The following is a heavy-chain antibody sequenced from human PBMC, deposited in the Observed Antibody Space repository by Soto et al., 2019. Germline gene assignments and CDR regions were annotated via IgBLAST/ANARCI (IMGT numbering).Heavy chain of an antibody. CDR1: GFSLTTSGVG. Sequence: QITLNESGPTQVKPSQTLTLTCTFSGFSLTTSGVGVGWIRHSPGKAPERLALIYWDDDNRYSPSLKSRLTITKDDSKNQVVLTMADWDPADTATYSCAQRVLRSVFGLVTTTAIYFDFWGQGTPVAVSS. CDR2: IYWDDDN. J-gene: IGHJ4*02. V-gene: IGHV2-5*02. CDR3: AQRVLRSVFGLVTTTAIYFDF. D-gene: IGHD3-3*01.